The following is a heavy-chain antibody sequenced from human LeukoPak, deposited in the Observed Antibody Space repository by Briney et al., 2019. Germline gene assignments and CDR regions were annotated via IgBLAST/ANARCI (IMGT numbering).Heavy chain of an antibody. D-gene: IGHD2-21*02. Sequence: GGSLRLSCAAFGFSFNNYAMSWVRQAPGKGLEWVSAISGSGDNTYYADSVKGRFTISRDTSKNRLYLQMNSLRAEDTAIYYCAKDRGVTPIPFDYWGQGTLVTVSS. CDR3: AKDRGVTPIPFDY. CDR1: GFSFNNYA. J-gene: IGHJ4*02. CDR2: ISGSGDNT. V-gene: IGHV3-23*01.